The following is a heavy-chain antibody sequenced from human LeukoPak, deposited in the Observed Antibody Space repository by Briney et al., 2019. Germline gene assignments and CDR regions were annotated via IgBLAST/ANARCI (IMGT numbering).Heavy chain of an antibody. Sequence: ASVKVSCKASGYTFTSYGISWVRQAPGQGLEWMGWINPNSGGTNYAQKLQGRVTMTTDTSTSTAYMELRSLRSDDTAVYYCARVSGWSVNYYYYYYMDVWGKGTTVTISS. CDR3: ARVSGWSVNYYYYYYMDV. CDR1: GYTFTSYG. CDR2: INPNSGGT. V-gene: IGHV1-18*01. D-gene: IGHD6-19*01. J-gene: IGHJ6*03.